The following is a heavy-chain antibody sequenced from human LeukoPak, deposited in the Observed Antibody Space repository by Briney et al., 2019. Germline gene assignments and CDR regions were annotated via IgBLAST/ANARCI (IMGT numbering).Heavy chain of an antibody. CDR3: ARGATAGTGDLGY. CDR1: GYTFTGHY. Sequence: ASVKASCKASGYTFTGHYMHWVRQAAGQGVELVGRINPNSGGTNYAQKFQGRVTMTRDTSISTAYMELSRLRSDDTAVYYCARGATAGTGDLGYWGQGTLVTVSS. J-gene: IGHJ4*02. V-gene: IGHV1-2*06. D-gene: IGHD7-27*01. CDR2: INPNSGGT.